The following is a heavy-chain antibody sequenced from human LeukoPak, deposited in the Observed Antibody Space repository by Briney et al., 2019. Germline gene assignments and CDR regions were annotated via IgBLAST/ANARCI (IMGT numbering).Heavy chain of an antibody. V-gene: IGHV3-7*01. D-gene: IGHD1-14*01. J-gene: IGHJ4*02. CDR2: IKQDGSEK. CDR3: ARELTAIESGFDY. Sequence: GGSLRLSCEGSGFTFSNYWMGWVRQAPGKGLEWVANIKQDGSEKYYVDSVKGRFTISRDNAKNSLYLQMNSLRAEDAAVYYCARELTAIESGFDYWGQGTLVTVSS. CDR1: GFTFSNYW.